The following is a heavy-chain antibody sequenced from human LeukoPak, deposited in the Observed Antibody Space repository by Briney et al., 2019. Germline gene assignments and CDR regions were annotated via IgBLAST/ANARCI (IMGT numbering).Heavy chain of an antibody. CDR1: GFTFSSYS. J-gene: IGHJ6*03. CDR3: ARFSSSDTYYYYYMDV. CDR2: ISSRSGYI. D-gene: IGHD6-6*01. V-gene: IGHV3-21*01. Sequence: GGSLRLSCAASGFTFSSYSMNWVRQAPGKGLEWVSSISSRSGYIYYADSVKGRFTISRDNAKNSLYLQMNSLRAEDTAVYYCARFSSSDTYYYYYMDVWGKGTTVTVSS.